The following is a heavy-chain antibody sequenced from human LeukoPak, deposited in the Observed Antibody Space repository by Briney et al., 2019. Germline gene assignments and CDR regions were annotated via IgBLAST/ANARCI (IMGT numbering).Heavy chain of an antibody. CDR2: IYPGDSDT. V-gene: IGHV5-51*01. CDR1: EYSFTNYW. Sequence: GEFLKISCKGSEYSFTNYWIAWVRQMPGKGLEWMGIIYPGDSDTRYSPSFQGQVTISAGNSISTAYLQWSSLKASDTAMYYCARYDGAYYGMDVWGQGTTVTVSS. D-gene: IGHD3-3*01. J-gene: IGHJ6*02. CDR3: ARYDGAYYGMDV.